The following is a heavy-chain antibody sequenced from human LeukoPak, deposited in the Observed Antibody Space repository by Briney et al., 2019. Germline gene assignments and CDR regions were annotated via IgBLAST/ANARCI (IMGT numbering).Heavy chain of an antibody. CDR3: ARHRAYSSSSPFDY. J-gene: IGHJ4*02. CDR2: IYYTGST. V-gene: IGHV4-59*08. CDR1: GGSISSSY. D-gene: IGHD6-6*01. Sequence: SETLSLTCSVPGGSISSSYWSWIRQPPGKGLEWIGYIYYTGSTNYNPSLKSRVTIFVNMSKNQFSLRLSSVTAADTALYYCARHRAYSSSSPFDYWGQGTLVTVSS.